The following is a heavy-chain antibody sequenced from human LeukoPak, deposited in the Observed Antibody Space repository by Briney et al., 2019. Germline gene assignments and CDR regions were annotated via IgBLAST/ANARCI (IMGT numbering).Heavy chain of an antibody. CDR3: ARRKRWLQSNYWYFDL. J-gene: IGHJ2*01. CDR2: NYPGDSDT. Sequence: GESLKISCTGSGYSFITNWIAWVRQMPGKGPEWMGINYPGDSDTRYSPSFQGQVSISADKSINTAYLQWNSLKASDTAIYYCARRKRWLQSNYWYFDLWGRGTQVTVSS. V-gene: IGHV5-51*01. D-gene: IGHD5-24*01. CDR1: GYSFITNW.